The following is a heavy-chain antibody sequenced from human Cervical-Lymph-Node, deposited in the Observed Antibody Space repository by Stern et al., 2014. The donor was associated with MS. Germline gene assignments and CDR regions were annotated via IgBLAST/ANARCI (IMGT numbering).Heavy chain of an antibody. CDR1: GGILTDYV. J-gene: IGHJ6*02. V-gene: IGHV1-69*01. CDR2: ILPTFGTT. Sequence: QLVESGAEVKTPGSSVKVSCKSSGGILTDYVFNWVRQAPGQGLEWMGGILPTFGTTNYAQKFQGRVTITADESTSTAYMEVSSLRSEDTAVYYCARSLQFTYYYYYGMDVWGQGTTVTVSS. CDR3: ARSLQFTYYYYYGMDV. D-gene: IGHD5-24*01.